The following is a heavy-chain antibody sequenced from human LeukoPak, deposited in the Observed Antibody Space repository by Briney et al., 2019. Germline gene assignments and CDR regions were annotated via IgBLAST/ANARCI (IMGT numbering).Heavy chain of an antibody. CDR1: GFTFSSYA. J-gene: IGHJ4*02. D-gene: IGHD3-22*01. Sequence: PGGSLRLSCAASGFTFSSYAMSWVRQAPGKGLEWVSAISGSGGSTYYADSVKGRFTISRDNSKNTLYLQMNSLRAEDTAVYYCARDSYYYDSGYFDYWGQGTLVTVSS. V-gene: IGHV3-23*01. CDR2: ISGSGGST. CDR3: ARDSYYYDSGYFDY.